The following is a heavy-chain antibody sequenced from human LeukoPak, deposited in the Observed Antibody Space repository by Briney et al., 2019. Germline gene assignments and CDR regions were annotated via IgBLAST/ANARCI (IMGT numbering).Heavy chain of an antibody. D-gene: IGHD5-24*01. Sequence: ESLKISCQGSGYSLTSYWIGWVRQMPGKGLEWMGIIYPGDSDTRYSPSFQGQVTISAGKSISTAYLQWSSLKASDTAMYYCATRRDGYNYFDHWGQGTLVTVSS. J-gene: IGHJ4*02. V-gene: IGHV5-51*01. CDR2: IYPGDSDT. CDR3: ATRRDGYNYFDH. CDR1: GYSLTSYW.